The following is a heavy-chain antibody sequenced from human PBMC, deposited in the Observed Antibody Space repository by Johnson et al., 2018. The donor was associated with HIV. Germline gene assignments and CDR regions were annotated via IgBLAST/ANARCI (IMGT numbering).Heavy chain of an antibody. J-gene: IGHJ3*02. CDR1: GFTFSNSA. V-gene: IGHV3-30*04. CDR3: ARDAPRIDAFDI. Sequence: QVQLVESGGGVVQPGRALRLSCAASGFTFSNSAMHWVRQAPGKGLEWVAVISYDGSNKYYADSVKGRFTISRDNSKNTLYLQMNSLRAEETAVYYCARDAPRIDAFDIWGQGTMVTVSS. CDR2: ISYDGSNK.